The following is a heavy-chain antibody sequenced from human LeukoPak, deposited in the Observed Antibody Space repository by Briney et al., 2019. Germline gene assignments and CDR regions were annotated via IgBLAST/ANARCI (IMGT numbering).Heavy chain of an antibody. V-gene: IGHV3-48*03. D-gene: IGHD3-22*01. CDR3: ARDLMIVMVEEEGSADY. Sequence: GGSLRLSCAASGFTFSSYEMNWVRQAPGKGLEWVSYISNSGCNRYYADSVKGRFTISRDNAKNSVYLQMNSLRAEDTAVYYCARDLMIVMVEEEGSADYWGQGTLVTVSS. J-gene: IGHJ4*02. CDR1: GFTFSSYE. CDR2: ISNSGCNR.